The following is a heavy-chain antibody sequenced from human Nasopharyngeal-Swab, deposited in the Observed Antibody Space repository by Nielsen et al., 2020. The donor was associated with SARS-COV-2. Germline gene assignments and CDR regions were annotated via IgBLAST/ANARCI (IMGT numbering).Heavy chain of an antibody. CDR2: IYYSGST. D-gene: IGHD5-18*01. CDR1: GGSISSSSYY. J-gene: IGHJ6*03. CDR3: ATYGYGSYYYYYMDV. Sequence: SETLSPTCTVSGGSISSSSYYWGWIRQPPGKGLEWIGSIYYSGSTYYNPSLKSRVTISVDTSKNQFSLKLSSVTAADTAVYYCATYGYGSYYYYYMDVWGKGTTVTVSS. V-gene: IGHV4-39*01.